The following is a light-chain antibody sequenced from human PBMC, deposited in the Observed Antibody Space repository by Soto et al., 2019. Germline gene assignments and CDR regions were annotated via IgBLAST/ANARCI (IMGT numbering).Light chain of an antibody. CDR3: QQYGSSPRT. V-gene: IGKV3-20*01. CDR2: GAS. J-gene: IGKJ1*01. CDR1: QSISSNY. Sequence: EIGLTQSPGTRSMSPGERATLSCSASQSISSNYLAWYQQKPGQAPRLLIYGASSRATGIPDRFSGSGSGTDFTLTISRLEAEDFAVSYCQQYGSSPRTFGQGTKVEFK.